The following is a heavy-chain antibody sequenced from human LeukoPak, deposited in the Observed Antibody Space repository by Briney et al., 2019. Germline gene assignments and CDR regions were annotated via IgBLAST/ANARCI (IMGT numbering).Heavy chain of an antibody. D-gene: IGHD3-3*01. J-gene: IGHJ4*02. CDR3: ARSITIFGLVIYYFDF. CDR1: GFTFSTYA. V-gene: IGHV3-23*01. CDR2: ISGSDGKT. Sequence: GGSLRLSCAASGFTFSTYAMTWVRQAPGKGLGWVSTISGSDGKTYYADSVRGWCTISRDNSKNTLYLQMNSLGAEDTAVYYCARSITIFGLVIYYFDFWGQGTLVTVSS.